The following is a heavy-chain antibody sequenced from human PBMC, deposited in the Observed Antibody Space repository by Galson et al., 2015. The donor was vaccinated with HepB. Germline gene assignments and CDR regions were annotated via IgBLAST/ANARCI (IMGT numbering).Heavy chain of an antibody. J-gene: IGHJ4*02. D-gene: IGHD3-16*02. Sequence: TLSLTCTVSGGSISSYYWSWIRQPPGKGLKWIGYIYYSGSTNYNPFLKSRVTISVDTSKNQFSLKLSSVTAADTAVYYCARHSADYDSGYDYVWGSYPTQYYFDYWGQGTLVTVSS. CDR3: ARHSADYDSGYDYVWGSYPTQYYFDY. V-gene: IGHV4-59*08. CDR2: IYYSGST. CDR1: GGSISSYY.